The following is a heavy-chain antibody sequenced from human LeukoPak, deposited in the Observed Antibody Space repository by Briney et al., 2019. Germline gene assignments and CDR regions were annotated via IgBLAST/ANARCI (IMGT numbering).Heavy chain of an antibody. J-gene: IGHJ4*02. CDR3: ARERSFYDSSGYYLFDY. V-gene: IGHV3-53*01. CDR1: GFTVSSNY. D-gene: IGHD3-22*01. CDR2: IYSGGST. Sequence: PVGSLRLSCAASGFTVSSNYMSWVRQAPGKGLEWVSVIYSGGSTYYADSVKGRFTISRDNSKNTLYLQMNSLRAEDTAVYYCARERSFYDSSGYYLFDYWGQGTLVTVSS.